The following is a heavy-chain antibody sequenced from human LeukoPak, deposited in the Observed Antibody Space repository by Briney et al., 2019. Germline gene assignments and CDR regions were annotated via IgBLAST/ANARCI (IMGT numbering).Heavy chain of an antibody. D-gene: IGHD2-21*02. CDR3: MVTCNYFDY. CDR2: IRYDGSNK. CDR1: GFTFCSYG. V-gene: IGHV3-30*02. Sequence: PGGSPGLSPAASGFTFCSYGMHWVRQAPGKGLEGVAFIRYDGSNKYYAAPVKGRFTISRDNSKNTLYLQMNSLRAEDTAVYSCMVTCNYFDYWGQGTLVTVSS. J-gene: IGHJ4*02.